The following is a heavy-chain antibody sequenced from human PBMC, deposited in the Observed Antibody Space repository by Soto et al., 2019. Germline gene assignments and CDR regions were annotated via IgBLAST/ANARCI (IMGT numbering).Heavy chain of an antibody. D-gene: IGHD2-8*01. CDR3: ARGDSTDCSNGVCSFFYNHDMDV. V-gene: IGHV1-2*04. J-gene: IGHJ6*02. CDR2: INPKSGGT. Sequence: ASVKVSCKASGYSFTDYHIQWVRQAPGQGLEWLGRINPKSGGTSTAQKFQGWVTMTTDTSISTASMELTRLTSDDTAIYYCARGDSTDCSNGVCSFFYNHDMDVWGQGTTVTVSS. CDR1: GYSFTDYH.